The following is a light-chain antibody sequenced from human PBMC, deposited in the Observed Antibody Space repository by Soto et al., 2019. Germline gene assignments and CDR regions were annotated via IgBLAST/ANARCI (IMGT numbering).Light chain of an antibody. CDR2: DVS. V-gene: IGLV2-14*01. CDR1: SSDVGGYNY. J-gene: IGLJ2*01. Sequence: QSALTQPASVSGSPGQSITISCTGTSSDVGGYNYVSWYQQHPGKAPKLMIYDVSNRPSGVSNRFSGSKSGNTASLTISGLQAEDEADYDCSSYTSSSSSWVFGGGTKLT. CDR3: SSYTSSSSSWV.